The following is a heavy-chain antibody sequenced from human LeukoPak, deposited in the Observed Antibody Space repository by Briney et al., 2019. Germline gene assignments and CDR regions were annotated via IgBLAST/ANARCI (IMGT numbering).Heavy chain of an antibody. J-gene: IGHJ4*02. CDR2: ISGSGGST. CDR3: AKDSVPYYYGSGSYPDY. V-gene: IGHV3-23*01. Sequence: GGSLRLSCAASGFTFNNYAMSWVRQAPGKGLEWGSGISGSGGSTYYADSVKGRFTISRDNSKNTLYLQMNSLTAEDTAVYYCAKDSVPYYYGSGSYPDYWGQGTLVTVSS. D-gene: IGHD3-10*01. CDR1: GFTFNNYA.